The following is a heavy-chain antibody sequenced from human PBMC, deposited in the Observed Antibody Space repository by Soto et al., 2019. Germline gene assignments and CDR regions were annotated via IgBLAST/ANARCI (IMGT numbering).Heavy chain of an antibody. Sequence: SETLSLTCTVSDASINSGGYYWSWIRQHPGKGLEWIGFIYYSGTTYYNPSLKSRVTTSVDTSKNQFSLRLSSVTAADTAVYYCARGLIVMLAGIEELINSHFDSWGQGALVTVSS. D-gene: IGHD2-21*02. CDR2: IYYSGTT. J-gene: IGHJ4*02. CDR3: ARGLIVMLAGIEELINSHFDS. CDR1: DASINSGGYY. V-gene: IGHV4-31*03.